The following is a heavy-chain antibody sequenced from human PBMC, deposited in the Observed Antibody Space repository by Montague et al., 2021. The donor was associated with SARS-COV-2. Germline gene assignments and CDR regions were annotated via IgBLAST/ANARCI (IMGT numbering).Heavy chain of an antibody. V-gene: IGHV3-23*01. CDR2: ISGSGGST. J-gene: IGHJ5*02. CDR1: GFTFSSYA. D-gene: IGHD3-3*01. Sequence: SLRLSCAASGFTFSSYAMSWVRQAPGKGLEWVSAISGSGGSTYYADSVKGRFTISRDNSKNTLYLQMNSLRAEDTAVYYCAKDWKSITIFGVVIMELNWFDPWGQGTLVTVSS. CDR3: AKDWKSITIFGVVIMELNWFDP.